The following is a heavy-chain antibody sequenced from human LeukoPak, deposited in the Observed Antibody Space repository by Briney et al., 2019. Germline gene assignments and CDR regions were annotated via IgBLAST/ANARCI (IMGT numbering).Heavy chain of an antibody. J-gene: IGHJ4*02. Sequence: SETLSLTCAVYGGSFSGYWWSWIRQPPGKGLEWIGEINDSGSTNYNPSLKSRVTISGDTSRNQLSLKLSFVTAADTAVYYCARGPKYYYDSSGYYRFDYWGQGTLVTVSS. CDR2: INDSGST. CDR3: ARGPKYYYDSSGYYRFDY. D-gene: IGHD3-22*01. CDR1: GGSFSGYW. V-gene: IGHV4-34*01.